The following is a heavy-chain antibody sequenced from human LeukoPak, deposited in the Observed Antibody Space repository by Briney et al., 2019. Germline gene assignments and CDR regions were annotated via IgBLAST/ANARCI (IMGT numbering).Heavy chain of an antibody. J-gene: IGHJ5*02. CDR3: ARGLGTIFGVVIIGWFDP. D-gene: IGHD3-3*01. Sequence: GASVKVSCKASAYTFIDFHIHWVRRAPGQGLEWMGWMNPNSGNTGYAQKFQGRVTITRNTSISTAYMELSSLRSEDTAVYYCARGLGTIFGVVIIGWFDPWGQGTLVTVSS. CDR2: MNPNSGNT. CDR1: AYTFIDFH. V-gene: IGHV1-8*03.